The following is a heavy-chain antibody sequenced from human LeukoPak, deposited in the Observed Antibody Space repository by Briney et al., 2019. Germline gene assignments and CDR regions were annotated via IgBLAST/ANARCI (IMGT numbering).Heavy chain of an antibody. CDR1: GFTFDDYA. Sequence: HPGGSLRLSCAASGFTFDDYAMHWVRQAPGKGLEWVSGISWNSGSIGYADSVKGRFTISRDNAKNSLYLQMNSLRAEDMALYYCAKDIGRAPSYGSGSWGFDYWGQGTLVTVSS. V-gene: IGHV3-9*03. J-gene: IGHJ4*02. D-gene: IGHD3-10*01. CDR2: ISWNSGSI. CDR3: AKDIGRAPSYGSGSWGFDY.